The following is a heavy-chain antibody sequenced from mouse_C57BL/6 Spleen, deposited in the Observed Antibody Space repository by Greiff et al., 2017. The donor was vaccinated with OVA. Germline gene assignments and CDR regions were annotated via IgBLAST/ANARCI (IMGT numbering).Heavy chain of an antibody. D-gene: IGHD2-4*01. CDR1: GFTFTDYY. V-gene: IGHV7-3*01. Sequence: EVQGVESGGGLVQPGGSLSLSCAASGFTFTDYYMSWVRQPPGKALEWLGFIRNKANGYTTEYSASVKGRFTISRDNSQSILYLQMNALRAEDSATYYCARYSHYDYGLGYWGQGTLVTVSA. CDR2: IRNKANGYTT. J-gene: IGHJ3*01. CDR3: ARYSHYDYGLGY.